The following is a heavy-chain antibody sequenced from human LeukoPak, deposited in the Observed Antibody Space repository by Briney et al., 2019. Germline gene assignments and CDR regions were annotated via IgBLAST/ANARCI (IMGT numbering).Heavy chain of an antibody. V-gene: IGHV4-34*01. D-gene: IGHD5-18*01. CDR3: ARSRRGYSYGQTFDY. Sequence: PSETLSLTCAVYGGSFSGYYWSWIRQPPGKGLEWIGEINHSGSTNYSPSLKSRVTISVDTSKNQFSLKLSSVTAADTAVYYCARSRRGYSYGQTFDYWGQGTLVTVSS. CDR2: INHSGST. CDR1: GGSFSGYY. J-gene: IGHJ4*02.